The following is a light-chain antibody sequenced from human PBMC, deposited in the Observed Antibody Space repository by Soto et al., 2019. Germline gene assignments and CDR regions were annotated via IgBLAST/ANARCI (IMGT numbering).Light chain of an antibody. J-gene: IGKJ4*01. V-gene: IGKV1-5*01. Sequence: DIQMTQSPSTLSASVGDRVTMTCRASQSIRSWLAWYQQKPGKAPKLLIYNASSLESGVPSRFSGRRSGTEFTLTISSLQPDDFGTYYCQQYESYSPLTFGRGTKVDI. CDR3: QQYESYSPLT. CDR1: QSIRSW. CDR2: NAS.